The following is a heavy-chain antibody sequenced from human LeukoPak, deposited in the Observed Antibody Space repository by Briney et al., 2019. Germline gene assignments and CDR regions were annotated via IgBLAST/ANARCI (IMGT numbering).Heavy chain of an antibody. D-gene: IGHD3-22*01. Sequence: GASVKVSCKASGYTFTGYYMHWVRQAPGQGLEWMGRINPNSGGTNYAQKFQGRATMTRDTSISTAYMELSRLRSDDTAVYYCAQYYYDSSGAFDIWGQGTMVTVSS. CDR3: AQYYYDSSGAFDI. CDR1: GYTFTGYY. CDR2: INPNSGGT. J-gene: IGHJ3*02. V-gene: IGHV1-2*06.